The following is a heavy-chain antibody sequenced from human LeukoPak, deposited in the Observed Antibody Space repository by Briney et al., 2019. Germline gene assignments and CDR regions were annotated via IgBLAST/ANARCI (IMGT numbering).Heavy chain of an antibody. J-gene: IGHJ4*02. D-gene: IGHD1-1*01. CDR1: GGSISSSNW. Sequence: PSETLSLTCAVSGGSISSSNWWSWVRQPPGKGLEWIGEIYHSGSTNYNPSLESRVTISVDKSKNQFSLKLSSVTAADTAVYYCARASHWNQLHYFDYWGQGTLVTVSS. V-gene: IGHV4-4*02. CDR2: IYHSGST. CDR3: ARASHWNQLHYFDY.